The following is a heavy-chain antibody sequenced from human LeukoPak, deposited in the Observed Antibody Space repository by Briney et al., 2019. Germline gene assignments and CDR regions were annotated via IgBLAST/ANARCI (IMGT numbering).Heavy chain of an antibody. CDR3: AKELSGSYYGPPYLDY. CDR2: VSGSGGTT. CDR1: GLTFSSHA. Sequence: GGSLRLSCAASGLTFSSHAMSWVRQAPGKGLEWVSIVSGSGGTTYYADSVKGRFTISRDNPKNTLYLQMNSLRAEDTAVYYCAKELSGSYYGPPYLDYWGQGTLLTVSS. J-gene: IGHJ4*02. V-gene: IGHV3-23*01. D-gene: IGHD1-26*01.